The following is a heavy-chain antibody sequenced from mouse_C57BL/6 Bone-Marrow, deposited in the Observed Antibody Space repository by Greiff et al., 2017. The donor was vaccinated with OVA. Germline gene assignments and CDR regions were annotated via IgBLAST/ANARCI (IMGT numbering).Heavy chain of an antibody. CDR2: IYPRDGST. CDR3: ARRYYDYDGAWFAY. V-gene: IGHV1-85*01. J-gene: IGHJ3*01. D-gene: IGHD2-4*01. Sequence: VKLVESGPELVKPGASVKLSCKASGYTFTSYDINWVKQRPGQGLEWIGWIYPRDGSTKYNEKFKGKATLTVDTSSSTAYMELHSLTSEDSAVYFCARRYYDYDGAWFAYWGQGTLVTVSA. CDR1: GYTFTSYD.